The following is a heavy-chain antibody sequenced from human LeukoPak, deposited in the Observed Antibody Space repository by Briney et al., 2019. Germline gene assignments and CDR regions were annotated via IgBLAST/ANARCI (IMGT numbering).Heavy chain of an antibody. V-gene: IGHV3-9*01. CDR2: ISWNSGSI. Sequence: SGGSLRLSCAASGFTFDDYAMPWVRQAPGKGLEWVSGISWNSGSIGYADSVKGRFTISRDNAKNSLYLQMNSLRAEDTALYYCAKSGSYSSGWYYYDYWGQGTLVTVSS. D-gene: IGHD6-19*01. J-gene: IGHJ4*02. CDR1: GFTFDDYA. CDR3: AKSGSYSSGWYYYDY.